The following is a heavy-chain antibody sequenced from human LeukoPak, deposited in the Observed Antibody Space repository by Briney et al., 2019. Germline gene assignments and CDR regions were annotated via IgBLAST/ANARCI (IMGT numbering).Heavy chain of an antibody. CDR1: GFTFSDYY. Sequence: GGSLRLSCAASGFTFSDYYMSWIRQAPGKGLEWVSYISSSGSTIYYADSVKGRFTISRDNAKNSLYLRMNSLRAEDTAVYYRARDHTSYGDYAQVDYWGQGTLVTVSS. V-gene: IGHV3-11*01. J-gene: IGHJ4*02. CDR3: ARDHTSYGDYAQVDY. D-gene: IGHD4-17*01. CDR2: ISSSGSTI.